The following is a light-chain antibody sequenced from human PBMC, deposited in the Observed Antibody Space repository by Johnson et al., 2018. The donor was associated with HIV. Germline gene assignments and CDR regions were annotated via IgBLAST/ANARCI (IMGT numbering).Light chain of an antibody. CDR2: DNN. CDR1: SSNIGNNY. CDR3: GTWDSSLSAYV. V-gene: IGLV1-51*01. J-gene: IGLJ1*01. Sequence: QSVLTQPPSVYAAPGQKVTISCSGSSSNIGNNYVSWYQQLPGTAPKLLIYDNNKRPSGIPDRFSGSKSGTSATLAVTGLQTGDEADYYCGTWDSSLSAYVFGTGTKVTVL.